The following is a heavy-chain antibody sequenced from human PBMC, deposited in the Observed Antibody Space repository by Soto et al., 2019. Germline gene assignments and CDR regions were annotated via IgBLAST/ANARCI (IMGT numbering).Heavy chain of an antibody. V-gene: IGHV4-30-2*01. J-gene: IGHJ4*02. CDR2: IYHSGST. CDR3: ARVPDY. Sequence: TLSLTCAVSGGSSISGGYSWSWMRQPPGKGLEWIGYIYHSGSTYYNPSLKSRVTISVDRSKNQFSLKLSSVTAADTAMYYCARVPDYWGQGTLVTVSS. CDR1: GGSSISGGYS.